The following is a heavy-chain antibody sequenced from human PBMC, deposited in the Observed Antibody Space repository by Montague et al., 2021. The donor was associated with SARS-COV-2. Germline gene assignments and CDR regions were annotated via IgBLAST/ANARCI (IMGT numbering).Heavy chain of an antibody. J-gene: IGHJ6*02. CDR3: AKDFMSLMVYAMVYYYYGMDV. CDR2: ISYDGSNK. Sequence: SLRLSCAASGFTFSSYGMHWVRQAPGKGLEWVAVISYDGSNKYYADSVKGRFTISRVNSKNTLYLQMNSLRAEDTAVYYCAKDFMSLMVYAMVYYYYGMDVWGQGTTVTVSS. V-gene: IGHV3-30*18. D-gene: IGHD2-8*01. CDR1: GFTFSSYG.